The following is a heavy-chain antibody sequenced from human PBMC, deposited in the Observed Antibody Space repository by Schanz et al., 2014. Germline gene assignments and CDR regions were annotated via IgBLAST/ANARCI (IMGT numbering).Heavy chain of an antibody. CDR2: TYSGGST. Sequence: VQLVESGGGVVQPGGSLRLSCAASGFTVSSNYMSWVRQAPGKGLEWVSITYSGGSTYYADSVKGRFTISRDNAKNSLYLQMNSLRAEDTAVYYCVPMSIAAHWGQGTLVTVSS. D-gene: IGHD6-6*01. J-gene: IGHJ4*02. V-gene: IGHV3-66*01. CDR1: GFTVSSNY. CDR3: VPMSIAAH.